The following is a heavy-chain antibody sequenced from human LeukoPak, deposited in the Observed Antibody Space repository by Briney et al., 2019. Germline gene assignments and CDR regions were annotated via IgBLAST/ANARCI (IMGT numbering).Heavy chain of an antibody. D-gene: IGHD2-2*01. J-gene: IGHJ4*02. V-gene: IGHV4-39*07. Sequence: PSETLSLTCTVSGDSISSSSYYWGWIRQPPGKGLEWIGSIYYSGSTYYNPSLKSRVTISVDTSKNQFSLKLSSVTAADTAVYYCARDTRLGYCSSTSCYGGFDYWGQGTLVTVSS. CDR3: ARDTRLGYCSSTSCYGGFDY. CDR2: IYYSGST. CDR1: GDSISSSSYY.